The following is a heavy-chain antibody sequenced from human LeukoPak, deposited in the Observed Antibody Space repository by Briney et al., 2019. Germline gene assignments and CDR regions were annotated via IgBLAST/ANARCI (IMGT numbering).Heavy chain of an antibody. V-gene: IGHV1-8*01. CDR2: MNPNSGNT. Sequence: ASVKVSCKASGYTFTSYDINWVRQATGQGLEWMGWMNPNSGNTGYAQKFQGRVTMTRNTSISTAYMELSSLRSEDTAVYYCAGDCSSTSCYADAFDIWGQGTMVTVSS. D-gene: IGHD2-2*01. CDR1: GYTFTSYD. CDR3: AGDCSSTSCYADAFDI. J-gene: IGHJ3*02.